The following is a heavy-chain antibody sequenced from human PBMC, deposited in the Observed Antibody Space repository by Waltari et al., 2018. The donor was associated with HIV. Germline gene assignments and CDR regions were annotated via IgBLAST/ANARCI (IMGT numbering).Heavy chain of an antibody. CDR3: ARVPAVAGRGTDAFDI. J-gene: IGHJ3*02. CDR2: INHSGST. V-gene: IGHV4-34*01. D-gene: IGHD6-19*01. Sequence: QVQLQQWGAGLLKPSETLSLTCAVYGGSFSGYYWSSIRQPPGKGLEWIGEINHSGSTNYNPSLKSRVTISVDTSKNQFSLKLSSVTAADTAVYYCARVPAVAGRGTDAFDIWGQGTMVTVSS. CDR1: GGSFSGYY.